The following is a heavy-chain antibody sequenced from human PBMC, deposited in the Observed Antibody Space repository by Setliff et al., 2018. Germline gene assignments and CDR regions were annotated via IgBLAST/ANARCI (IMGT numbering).Heavy chain of an antibody. CDR3: AKDYLSRWWNEPPLYFDD. V-gene: IGHV3-20*04. CDR1: GFTFRDYG. D-gene: IGHD1-1*01. Sequence: GGSLRLSCAASGFTFRDYGMNWVRQVPGKGLEWVSGTNWNGDDISYADSVRGRFTISRDNARNSLHLQMNDARREDAAFYYCAKDYLSRWWNEPPLYFDDWGPGVLVTVSS. CDR2: TNWNGDDI. J-gene: IGHJ4*01.